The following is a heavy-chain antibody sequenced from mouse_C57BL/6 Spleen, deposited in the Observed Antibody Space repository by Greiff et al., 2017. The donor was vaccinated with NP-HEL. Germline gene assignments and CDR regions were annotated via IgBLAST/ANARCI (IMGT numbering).Heavy chain of an antibody. CDR2: INPNNGGT. J-gene: IGHJ4*01. V-gene: IGHV1-18*01. D-gene: IGHD2-4*01. CDR3: ARGASYDYLYAMDY. CDR1: GYTFTDYN. Sequence: EVQLQQSGPELVKPGASVKIPCKASGYTFTDYNMDWVKQSHGKSLEWIGDINPNNGGTIYNQKFKGKATLTVDKSSSTGYMELRSLTSEDTAVYYCARGASYDYLYAMDYWGQGTSVTVSS.